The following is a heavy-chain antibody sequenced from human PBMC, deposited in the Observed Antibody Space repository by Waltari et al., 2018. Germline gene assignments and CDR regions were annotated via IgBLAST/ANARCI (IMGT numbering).Heavy chain of an antibody. D-gene: IGHD1-1*01. Sequence: QVQLVESGGGVVQPGRSLRLSCAASGFTFSSYAMHWVRQAPGKGLEWVAVISYDGSNKYYADSVKGRFTISRDKSKNTLYLQMNSLRAEDTAVYYCARGGGTGRSDYWGQGTLVTVSS. J-gene: IGHJ4*02. V-gene: IGHV3-30-3*01. CDR3: ARGGGTGRSDY. CDR1: GFTFSSYA. CDR2: ISYDGSNK.